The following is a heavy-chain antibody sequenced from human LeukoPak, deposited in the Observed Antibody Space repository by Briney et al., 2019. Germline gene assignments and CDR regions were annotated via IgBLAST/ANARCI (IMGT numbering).Heavy chain of an antibody. CDR2: ISWNSGSI. J-gene: IGHJ4*02. D-gene: IGHD6-19*01. CDR1: GFTFDDYA. Sequence: QAGGSLRLPCAASGFTFDDYAMHWVRQAPGKGLEWVSGISWNSGSIGYADSVKGRFTFSRDNAKNSLYLQMNSLRAEDTALYYCAKDMGGIAVAGTDYWGQGTLVTVSS. CDR3: AKDMGGIAVAGTDY. V-gene: IGHV3-9*01.